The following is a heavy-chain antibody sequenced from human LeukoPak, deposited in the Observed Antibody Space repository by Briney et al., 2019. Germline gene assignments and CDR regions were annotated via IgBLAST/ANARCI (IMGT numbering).Heavy chain of an antibody. Sequence: GGSLRLSCVVSGFTFGNYWMAWVRQAPGRGREWVAKIKEDGSQKRYVDSVKGRFTTSRDNAEKLLHLQMNSLRVEDTSVYYCVRDSGYGRYWGQGTLVTVSP. D-gene: IGHD5-12*01. J-gene: IGHJ4*02. CDR2: IKEDGSQK. CDR3: VRDSGYGRY. V-gene: IGHV3-7*01. CDR1: GFTFGNYW.